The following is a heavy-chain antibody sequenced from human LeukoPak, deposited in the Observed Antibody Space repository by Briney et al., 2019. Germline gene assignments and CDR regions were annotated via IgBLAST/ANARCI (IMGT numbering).Heavy chain of an antibody. Sequence: SETLSLTCTVSGGSISSYYWGWIRQPPGKGLEWIGSIYYSGSTYYNPSLKSRVTISVDTSKNQFSLKLSSVTAADTAVYYCARDLAGGGIAVADHAFDIWGQGTMVTVSS. J-gene: IGHJ3*02. D-gene: IGHD6-19*01. CDR1: GGSISSYY. V-gene: IGHV4-39*07. CDR3: ARDLAGGGIAVADHAFDI. CDR2: IYYSGST.